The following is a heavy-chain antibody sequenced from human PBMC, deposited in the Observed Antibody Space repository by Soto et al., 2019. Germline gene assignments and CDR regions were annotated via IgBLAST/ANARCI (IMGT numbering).Heavy chain of an antibody. J-gene: IGHJ4*02. V-gene: IGHV3-23*01. Sequence: EVQLLESGGGLVQPGGSLRLYCAASGFSFRNYAMSWVRQAPGKGLEWISTLTGSSSNTYYADSVKGRFAISRDNARNTLYLQMHILTAEDTAVYYCANGRATYGLLTHDYWGQGTLVTVSS. CDR3: ANGRATYGLLTHDY. D-gene: IGHD3-9*01. CDR1: GFSFRNYA. CDR2: LTGSSSNT.